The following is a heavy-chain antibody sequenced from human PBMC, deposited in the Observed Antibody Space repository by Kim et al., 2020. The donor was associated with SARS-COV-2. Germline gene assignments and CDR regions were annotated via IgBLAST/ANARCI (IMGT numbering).Heavy chain of an antibody. V-gene: IGHV1-69*13. D-gene: IGHD3-16*01. CDR1: GVPVSSYA. CDR3: ARGQFGEESYYYYYGMDV. J-gene: IGHJ6*02. CDR2: IIPIFGTA. Sequence: SVKVSCKACGVPVSSYAISWVRQAPGQGLEWMGGIIPIFGTANYAQQFQGRVTITADESTRTAYMELSSLRSEDTAVYYCARGQFGEESYYYYYGMDVWGQGNTVTVSS.